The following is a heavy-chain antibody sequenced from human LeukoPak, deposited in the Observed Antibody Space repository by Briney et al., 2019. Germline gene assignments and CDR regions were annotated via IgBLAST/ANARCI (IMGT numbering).Heavy chain of an antibody. D-gene: IGHD5-18*01. Sequence: QVQLQESGPGLVKPSQTLSLTCTVSGGSISRGDYFWCWVRQPPGNGLEWIGYFYYSGSTYYNPSLKSRLTISVDTSKNQFSLKLSSVTAADTAVYYCARGRQYSHPLDYWGQGTLVTVSS. CDR1: GGSISRGDYF. CDR3: ARGRQYSHPLDY. CDR2: FYYSGST. J-gene: IGHJ4*02. V-gene: IGHV4-30-4*08.